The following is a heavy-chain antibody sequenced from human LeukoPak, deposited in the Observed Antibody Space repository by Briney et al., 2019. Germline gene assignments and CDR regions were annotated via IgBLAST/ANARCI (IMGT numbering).Heavy chain of an antibody. J-gene: IGHJ5*02. CDR2: ISSDSNCI. CDR1: GFTFSSYT. CDR3: ARKENILTGYYDH. V-gene: IGHV3-21*01. D-gene: IGHD3-9*01. Sequence: GGSLRLSCAASGFTFSSYTMNWVRQAPGKGLEWVSSISSDSNCIYYADSVKGRFTISRDNAWNSLYLQMNSLRAEDTAVYYCARKENILTGYYDHWGQGTLVTVSS.